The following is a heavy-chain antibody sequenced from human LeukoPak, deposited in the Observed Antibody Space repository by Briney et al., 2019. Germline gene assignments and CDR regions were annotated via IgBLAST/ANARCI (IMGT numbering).Heavy chain of an antibody. D-gene: IGHD4-23*01. CDR1: GGTFSSYA. J-gene: IGHJ6*03. CDR2: IIPIFGTA. Sequence: GASVKVSCKASGGTFSSYAISWVRQAPGQGLEWMGGIIPIFGTANYAQKFQGRVTITTDESTSTAYMELSSLRSEDTAVYYCARERPYGGNPDAPNCYMDVWGKGTTVTVSS. CDR3: ARERPYGGNPDAPNCYMDV. V-gene: IGHV1-69*05.